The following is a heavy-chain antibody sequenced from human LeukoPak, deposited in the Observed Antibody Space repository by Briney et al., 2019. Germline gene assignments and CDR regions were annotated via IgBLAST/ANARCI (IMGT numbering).Heavy chain of an antibody. Sequence: GGSLRLSCSASGFTFSTYSMNWVRQAPGKGLEWVSSISSSSIYIYYADSLKGRFTISRDNAKNSLFLQMNSLRAEDTAVYYCARGRRDGYNLLDAFDIWGQGTVVTVSS. CDR2: ISSSSIYI. V-gene: IGHV3-21*01. D-gene: IGHD5-24*01. CDR3: ARGRRDGYNLLDAFDI. J-gene: IGHJ3*02. CDR1: GFTFSTYS.